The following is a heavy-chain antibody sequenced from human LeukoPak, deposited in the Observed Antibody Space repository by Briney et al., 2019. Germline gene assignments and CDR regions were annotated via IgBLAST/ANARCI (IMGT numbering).Heavy chain of an antibody. Sequence: GESLKISCQGSEYSFATYWIAWLRQMPGKGLEWMGIIYRSDSDTRYSPSFQGQVTISADKSIITAYLQWSSLKASDTALYHCATIDVPMAEYFFDYWGQGTLVTVSS. CDR3: ATIDVPMAEYFFDY. CDR1: EYSFATYW. J-gene: IGHJ4*02. V-gene: IGHV5-51*01. D-gene: IGHD3-10*01. CDR2: IYRSDSDT.